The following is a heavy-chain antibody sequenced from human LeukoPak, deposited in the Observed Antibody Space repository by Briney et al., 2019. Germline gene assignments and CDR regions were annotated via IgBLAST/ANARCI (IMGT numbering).Heavy chain of an antibody. J-gene: IGHJ6*03. CDR3: ARDQTKWEPLRRRDYYYMDV. V-gene: IGHV3-7*01. D-gene: IGHD1-26*01. Sequence: PGGSLRLSCAASGFTFSSYSMSWVRQAPGKGLEWVANIKQDGSEKYYVDSVKGRFTISRDNAKNSLHLQMNSLRAEDTAVYYCARDQTKWEPLRRRDYYYMDVWGKGTTVTVSS. CDR1: GFTFSSYS. CDR2: IKQDGSEK.